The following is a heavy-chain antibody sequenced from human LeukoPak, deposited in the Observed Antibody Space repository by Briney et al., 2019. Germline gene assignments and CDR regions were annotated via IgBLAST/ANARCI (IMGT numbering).Heavy chain of an antibody. D-gene: IGHD6-6*01. J-gene: IGHJ6*03. CDR1: GGSISSYY. V-gene: IGHV4-4*09. CDR3: ARRARSTSLYYYYYMDV. CDR2: IYTSGST. Sequence: SETLSLTCTVSGGSISSYYWSWIRQPPGKGLEWIGYIYTSGSTNYNPSLKSRVTISVDTSKNQFSLKLSSVTAADTAVYYCARRARSTSLYYYYYMDVWGKGTTVTVSS.